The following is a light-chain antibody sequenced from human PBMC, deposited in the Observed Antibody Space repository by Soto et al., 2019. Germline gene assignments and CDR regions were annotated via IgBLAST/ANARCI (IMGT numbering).Light chain of an antibody. V-gene: IGKV3-11*01. CDR2: DAS. CDR3: QQRSSWPGT. J-gene: IGKJ1*01. CDR1: QSVSSY. Sequence: EIVLTQSPATLSLSPGERATLSCRASQSVSSYLAWYQQKPGQAPRLLIYDASNRATGIPGRFSGSGSGTDFTLTISSLDPKDFAVYYCQQRSSWPGTFGLGTKVDI.